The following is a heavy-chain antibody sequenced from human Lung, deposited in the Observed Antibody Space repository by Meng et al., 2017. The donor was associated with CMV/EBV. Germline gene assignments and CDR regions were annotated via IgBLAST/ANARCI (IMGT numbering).Heavy chain of an antibody. CDR3: ARDFGSSWYPNWFDP. D-gene: IGHD6-13*01. CDR2: IPVNGNT. Sequence: QMTLKESGPRLVKPSETLSLTCTFSGSSLPTCGVGWVRQPHRKGLEWVWRIPVNGNTRYNPSLNSRGTMSVDTAKTQFSLMLTSITAADTAVYYCARDFGSSWYPNWFDPWGQGTLVTVSS. CDR1: GSSLPTCG. V-gene: IGHV4-4*07. J-gene: IGHJ5*02.